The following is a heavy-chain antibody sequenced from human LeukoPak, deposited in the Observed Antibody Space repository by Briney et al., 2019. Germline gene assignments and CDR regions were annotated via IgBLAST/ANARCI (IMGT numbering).Heavy chain of an antibody. Sequence: GGSLRLSCAASGFTFSSYAMSWVRQAPGKGLEWVSAISGSGGSTYYADSVKGRFTISRDNSKNTLYLQMNSLRAEDTAVYYCASSIYDSSGSFQYWGQGTLVTVSS. D-gene: IGHD3-22*01. CDR1: GFTFSSYA. V-gene: IGHV3-23*01. J-gene: IGHJ1*01. CDR2: ISGSGGST. CDR3: ASSIYDSSGSFQY.